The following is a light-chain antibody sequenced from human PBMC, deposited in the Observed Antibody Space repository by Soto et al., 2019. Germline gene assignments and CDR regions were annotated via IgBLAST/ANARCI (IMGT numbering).Light chain of an antibody. CDR1: QSVSAGY. CDR2: ETS. V-gene: IGKV3-20*01. Sequence: EIVLTQSPATLSLSPGERATLSCRASQSVSAGYFAWYQQKPGQPPRLLMYETSSRTTGTPDRFNGSGSGTDFTLTISRLEPEDFAVYYCQQYGNSPTFGQGTKVDIK. J-gene: IGKJ1*01. CDR3: QQYGNSPT.